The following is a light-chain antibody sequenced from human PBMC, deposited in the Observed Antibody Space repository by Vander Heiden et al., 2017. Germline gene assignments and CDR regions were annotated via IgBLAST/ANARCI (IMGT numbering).Light chain of an antibody. CDR2: AAS. CDR3: QQSDSTPYS. J-gene: IGKJ2*03. CDR1: QSISNF. Sequence: DIQMTQSPFSLSASVGDRVSITCRASQSISNFLNWYQKKPGKAPKVLIFAASSLQSGVPSRFSGSGSGTDFTLTISRLQPEDFATYYCQQSDSTPYSFGQWTKLEIK. V-gene: IGKV1-39*01.